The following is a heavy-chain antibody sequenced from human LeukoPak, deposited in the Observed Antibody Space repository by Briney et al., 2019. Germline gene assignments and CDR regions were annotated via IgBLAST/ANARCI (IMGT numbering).Heavy chain of an antibody. D-gene: IGHD3-22*01. Sequence: AESLRLSCAASGFTFSSYGMHWVRPAPGKGLEWVAVISYDGSNKYYADSVKGRFTISRDNSKNTPYLQINSLRAEDTAVYYCANAPYYYDSSGYFYWGQGTLVTVSS. V-gene: IGHV3-30*18. CDR2: ISYDGSNK. J-gene: IGHJ4*02. CDR3: ANAPYYYDSSGYFY. CDR1: GFTFSSYG.